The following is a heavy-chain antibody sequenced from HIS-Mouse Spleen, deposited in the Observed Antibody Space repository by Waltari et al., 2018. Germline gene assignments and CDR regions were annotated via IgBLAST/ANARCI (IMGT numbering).Heavy chain of an antibody. V-gene: IGHV4-59*08. CDR1: GGSISRYY. Sequence: QVQLQESGPGLVKPSETLSLTCTVSGGSISRYYWSWIRQPPGKGLEWIGYIYYSGSTNHNPSLKSRVTISVDTSKNQFSLKLSSVTAADTAVYYCARGGLLAATYYFDYWGQGTLVTVSS. D-gene: IGHD2-15*01. CDR3: ARGGLLAATYYFDY. J-gene: IGHJ4*02. CDR2: IYYSGST.